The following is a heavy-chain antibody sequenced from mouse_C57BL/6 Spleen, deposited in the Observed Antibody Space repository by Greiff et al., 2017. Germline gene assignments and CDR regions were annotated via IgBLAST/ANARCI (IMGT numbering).Heavy chain of an antibody. CDR3: ARSPYYYGSRWNVDV. CDR2: ISYDGSN. V-gene: IGHV3-6*01. D-gene: IGHD1-1*01. J-gene: IGHJ1*03. Sequence: DVKLQESGPGLVKPSQSLSLTCSVTGYSITSGYYWNWIRQFPGNKLEWMGYISYDGSNKYNPSLKNRISITRDTSKNQFFLKLKSVTTEDTATYYGARSPYYYGSRWNVDVWGTGTTVTVSS. CDR1: GYSITSGYY.